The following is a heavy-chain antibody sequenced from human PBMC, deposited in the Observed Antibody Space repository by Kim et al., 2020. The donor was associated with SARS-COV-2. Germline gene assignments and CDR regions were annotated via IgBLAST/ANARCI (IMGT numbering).Heavy chain of an antibody. J-gene: IGHJ6*03. CDR2: IYYSGST. CDR1: GGSISSYY. V-gene: IGHV4-59*01. CDR3: ARMGVAFPSYYYYMDV. D-gene: IGHD3-16*01. Sequence: SETLSLTCTVSGGSISSYYWSWIRQPPGKGLEWIGYIYYSGSTNYNPSLKSRVTISVDTSKNQFSLKLSSVTAADTAVYYCARMGVAFPSYYYYMDVWGKGTTVTVSS.